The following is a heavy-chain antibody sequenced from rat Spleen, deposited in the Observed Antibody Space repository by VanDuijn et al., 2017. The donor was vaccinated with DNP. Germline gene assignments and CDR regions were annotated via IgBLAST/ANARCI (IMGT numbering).Heavy chain of an antibody. V-gene: IGHV10-4*01. CDR1: GFDFNTNA. Sequence: EVQVVESGGGLVQPKGSLKLSCAASGFDFNTNAMSWVRQAPGKGLDWVASISIKTHNYATLYADSVKERFTISRDDSQSMVYLQMNNLKTEDTALYYCAATGITFFDYWGQGVMVTVSS. CDR2: ISIKTHNYAT. D-gene: IGHD1-4*01. J-gene: IGHJ2*01. CDR3: AATGITFFDY.